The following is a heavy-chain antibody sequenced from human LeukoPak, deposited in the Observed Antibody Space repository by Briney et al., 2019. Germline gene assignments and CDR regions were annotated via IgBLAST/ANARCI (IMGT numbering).Heavy chain of an antibody. Sequence: SETPALICTVSGGSISTYYWSWIRQPPGKGLEWIGYIYNSGSTNYNPSLKSRVTISVDTSKNQFSLKLSSVTAADTAVYYCARENSNSWYLDYWGQGTLVTLSS. D-gene: IGHD6-13*01. CDR1: GGSISTYY. V-gene: IGHV4-59*01. CDR3: ARENSNSWYLDY. J-gene: IGHJ4*02. CDR2: IYNSGST.